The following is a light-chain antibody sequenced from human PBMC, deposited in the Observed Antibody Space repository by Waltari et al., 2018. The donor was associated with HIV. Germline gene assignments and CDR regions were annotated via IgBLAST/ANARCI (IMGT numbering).Light chain of an antibody. CDR1: QSVLYSSSNRNY. Sequence: DIMMTQSPDSLAVSLGERATINCTSSQSVLYSSSNRNYLAWYQQKPGQPPKLLIYWASTRESGVPDRFSGSGSGTAFTLTISSLQTEDMAVYYCQQYYSTPITFGQGTRLEIK. CDR3: QQYYSTPIT. CDR2: WAS. J-gene: IGKJ5*01. V-gene: IGKV4-1*01.